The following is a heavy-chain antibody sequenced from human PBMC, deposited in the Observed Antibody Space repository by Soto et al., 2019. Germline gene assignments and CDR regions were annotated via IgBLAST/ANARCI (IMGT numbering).Heavy chain of an antibody. J-gene: IGHJ3*02. Sequence: GGSLRLSCAASGFTFSRYAMSWVRQAPGKGLAWVSSINNSGGSTYYADAAKGRFTISRDNSQNTLYLQMNSLRAEDTAVYYCAKTTTVSTVDAFDIWGQGTMVTVSS. V-gene: IGHV3-23*01. CDR1: GFTFSRYA. CDR3: AKTTTVSTVDAFDI. D-gene: IGHD4-17*01. CDR2: INNSGGST.